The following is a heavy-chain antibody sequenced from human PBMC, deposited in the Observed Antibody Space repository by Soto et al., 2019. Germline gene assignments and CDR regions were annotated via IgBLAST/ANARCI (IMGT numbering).Heavy chain of an antibody. V-gene: IGHV3-30*18. D-gene: IGHD4-17*01. J-gene: IGHJ3*01. CDR3: AKTFELREQDYGDVDAFDF. CDR2: ISYDGSNQ. Sequence: QVQLVESGGGVVQPGRSLRLSCAASGFTFSSYGMHWVRQAPGKGLEWVAVISYDGSNQYYADSVKGRFTISRDKSTNTLYMQMHSLGAEDTDVYYCAKTFELREQDYGDVDAFDFWGQGTMVTVSS. CDR1: GFTFSSYG.